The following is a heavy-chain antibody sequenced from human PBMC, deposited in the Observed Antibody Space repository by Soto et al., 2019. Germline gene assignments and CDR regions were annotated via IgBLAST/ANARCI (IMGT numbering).Heavy chain of an antibody. CDR3: ARGPVWGSHRLFDY. J-gene: IGHJ4*02. CDR2: ISYDGSNK. CDR1: GFTFRSYA. Sequence: QVQLVESGGGVVQPGRSLRLSCAASGFTFRSYAMHCVRQTPGKGLEWVAVISYDGSNKYYADSVKGRFTISRDNAKNTVYLQMNSLRAEDTAVYYCARGPVWGSHRLFDYWGQGTLVTVSS. V-gene: IGHV3-30-3*01. D-gene: IGHD3-16*02.